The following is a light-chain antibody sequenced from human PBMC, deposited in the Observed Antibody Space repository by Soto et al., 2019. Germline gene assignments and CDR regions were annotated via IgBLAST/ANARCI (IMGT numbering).Light chain of an antibody. CDR3: QQFGSSPGFT. CDR1: QSINNRY. J-gene: IGKJ3*01. CDR2: AAS. Sequence: EIVLTQSPGTLSLSPGERATLSCRASQSINNRYLAWYQQKPGQAPRLLIYAASSRATGIPDRFSGSGSGTDFTLTIIRLEPADFAVYYCQQFGSSPGFTFGPGTKVDIK. V-gene: IGKV3-20*01.